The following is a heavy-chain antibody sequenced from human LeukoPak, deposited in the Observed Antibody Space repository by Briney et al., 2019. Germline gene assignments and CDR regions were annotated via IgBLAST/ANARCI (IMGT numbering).Heavy chain of an antibody. J-gene: IGHJ1*01. CDR2: IYPGDSDT. CDR3: ATYAGSSSKYFQH. CDR1: GYSFTSYC. Sequence: GESLKISCKGYGYSFTSYCIGWMRQMPGKGLEWMGIIYPGDSDTRYSPSFQGQVTISADKSISTAYLQWSSLKASDTAIYYCATYAGSSSKYFQHWGQGTLVTVSS. V-gene: IGHV5-51*01. D-gene: IGHD3-16*01.